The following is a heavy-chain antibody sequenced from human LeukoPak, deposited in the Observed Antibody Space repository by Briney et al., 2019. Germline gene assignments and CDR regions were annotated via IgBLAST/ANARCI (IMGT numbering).Heavy chain of an antibody. Sequence: PSETLSLTCTVSGDSISSGGYYWAWIRQPPGKVLEWLGSIYHTGSTYYNPSLKSRVTISVDTSKNQFSLKLSSVTAADTAVYYCARGGGYSGYDGILDWGQGTLVTVSS. V-gene: IGHV4-39*07. D-gene: IGHD5-12*01. CDR3: ARGGGYSGYDGILD. CDR2: IYHTGST. J-gene: IGHJ4*02. CDR1: GDSISSGGYY.